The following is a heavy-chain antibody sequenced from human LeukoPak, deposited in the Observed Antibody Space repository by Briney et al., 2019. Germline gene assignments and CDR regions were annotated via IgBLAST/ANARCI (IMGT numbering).Heavy chain of an antibody. D-gene: IGHD3-16*02. V-gene: IGHV3-66*01. CDR1: GFSVSNTH. CDR3: ASLDRDTSSYLHN. Sequence: PGGSLRLSCVVSGFSVSNTHMSWVRQAPGKGLEWVSVLHRGGITHYADSVKGRFTISRDSSKNAVYLRLSSLRVEDTAVYYCASLDRDTSSYLHNWGQGTLVSVSS. J-gene: IGHJ4*02. CDR2: LHRGGIT.